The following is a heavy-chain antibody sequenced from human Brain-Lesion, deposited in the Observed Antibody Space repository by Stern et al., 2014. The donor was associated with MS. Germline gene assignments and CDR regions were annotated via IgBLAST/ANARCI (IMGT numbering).Heavy chain of an antibody. CDR3: ATLDFVRPAAGRGWFDP. V-gene: IGHV3-9*01. CDR2: INPDSGTI. Sequence: EVQLVQSGGGLVQPGRSLRLSCAASGFIFGDYAIHLVRQAPGQGLEWGSGINPDSGTIVYADSVKGRFPISRDKAKNSLYLQMNSLRVEDTAFYYCATLDFVRPAAGRGWFDPWGQGTLVTVSS. D-gene: IGHD3-3*01. J-gene: IGHJ5*02. CDR1: GFIFGDYA.